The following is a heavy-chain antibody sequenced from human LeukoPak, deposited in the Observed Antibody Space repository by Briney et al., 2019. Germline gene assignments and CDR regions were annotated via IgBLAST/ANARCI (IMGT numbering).Heavy chain of an antibody. V-gene: IGHV3-23*01. Sequence: GGSLRLSCATSGFTFSSYAMSWVRQAPGKGLDWVSSISGSGGSTYYADSVKGRFIISRDNSKNTLYLEMKSLRAEDTAEYYCARRNAMDVWGQGTTVIVFS. CDR1: GFTFSSYA. J-gene: IGHJ6*02. CDR3: ARRNAMDV. CDR2: ISGSGGST.